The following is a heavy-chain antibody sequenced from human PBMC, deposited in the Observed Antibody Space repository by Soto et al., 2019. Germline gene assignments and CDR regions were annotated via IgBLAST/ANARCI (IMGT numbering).Heavy chain of an antibody. J-gene: IGHJ4*02. Sequence: QVQLVQSGSELKKPGASVKVSCKASGYTFTSYAMNWVRQAPGQGLEWMGWINAGNGNTKYSQKFQGRVTITRDTSASTAYMELSSLRSEDTAVYYCARAGYDSSGYYPPGDYWGQGTLVTVSS. CDR1: GYTFTSYA. CDR2: INAGNGNT. V-gene: IGHV1-3*01. D-gene: IGHD3-22*01. CDR3: ARAGYDSSGYYPPGDY.